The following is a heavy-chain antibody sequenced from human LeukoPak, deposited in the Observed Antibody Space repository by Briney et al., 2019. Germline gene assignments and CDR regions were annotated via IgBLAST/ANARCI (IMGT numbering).Heavy chain of an antibody. CDR1: GFTLSDYY. CDR2: ISSSSSYT. V-gene: IGHV3-11*05. CDR3: ARDRLTGYYKDY. J-gene: IGHJ4*02. D-gene: IGHD3-9*01. Sequence: KSGGSLRLSCAASGFTLSDYYMSWIRQAPGKGLEWVSYISSSSSYTNYADSVKGRFTISRDNAKNSLYLQMNSLRAEDTAVYYCARDRLTGYYKDYWGQGTLVTVSS.